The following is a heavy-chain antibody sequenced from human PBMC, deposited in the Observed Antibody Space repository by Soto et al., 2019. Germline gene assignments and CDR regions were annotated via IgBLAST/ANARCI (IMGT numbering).Heavy chain of an antibody. V-gene: IGHV1-69*06. CDR3: ATGNYDFWSGYYPVFDY. Sequence: QVQLVQSGAEVKKPGSSVKVSCKASGGTFSSYAISWVRQAPGQGLEWMGGIIPIFGTANYAQKFQGRVTITADKSTSTAYMELSSLRSEDTAVYYCATGNYDFWSGYYPVFDYWGQGTLVTVSS. D-gene: IGHD3-3*01. CDR1: GGTFSSYA. J-gene: IGHJ4*02. CDR2: IIPIFGTA.